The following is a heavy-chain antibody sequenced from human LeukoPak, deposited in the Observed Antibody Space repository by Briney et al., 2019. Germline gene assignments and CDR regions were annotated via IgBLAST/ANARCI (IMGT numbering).Heavy chain of an antibody. D-gene: IGHD3-10*01. Sequence: GGSLRLSCAASGFTFSSYSMNWVRRAPGKGLEWVSSISSSSSYIYYADSVKGRFTISRDNAKNSLYLQMNSLRAEDTAVYYCARDSGSGSYYSDYWGQGTLVTVSS. CDR1: GFTFSSYS. V-gene: IGHV3-21*01. CDR3: ARDSGSGSYYSDY. CDR2: ISSSSSYI. J-gene: IGHJ4*02.